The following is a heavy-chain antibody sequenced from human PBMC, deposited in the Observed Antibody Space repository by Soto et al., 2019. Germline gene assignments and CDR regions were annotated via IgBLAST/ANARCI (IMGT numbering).Heavy chain of an antibody. CDR2: SYYSGST. V-gene: IGHV4-39*01. CDR1: GGSISGSSYY. D-gene: IGHD1-26*01. J-gene: IGHJ4*02. CDR3: ARSSGSYDY. Sequence: QLQLQESGPGLVKPSETLSLTCTVSGGSISGSSYYWGWIRQPPGKGLEWIGSSYYSGSTYYNPSLKSRVTISVATSKNQFALKLSAVTAADTAVYYCARSSGSYDYWGQGTLVTVSS.